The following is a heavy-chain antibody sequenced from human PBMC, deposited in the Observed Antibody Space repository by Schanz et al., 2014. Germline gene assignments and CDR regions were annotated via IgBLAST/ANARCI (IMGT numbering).Heavy chain of an antibody. CDR2: ISGSSRTI. D-gene: IGHD1-26*01. CDR3: GRGGSGSHYRLDY. J-gene: IGHJ4*02. V-gene: IGHV3-48*01. CDR1: GFGFSSYS. Sequence: EVQLVESGGGVVQPGRSLRLSCAASGFGFSSYSMNWVRQAPGKGLEWVSYISGSSRTIYYADSMKGRFTVSRDNAENALYLQMNSLRAEDTGLYFCGRGGSGSHYRLDYWGQGTLVTVSS.